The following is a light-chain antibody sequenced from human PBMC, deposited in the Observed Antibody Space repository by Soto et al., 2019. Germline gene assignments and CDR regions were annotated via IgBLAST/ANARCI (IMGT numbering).Light chain of an antibody. Sequence: ILMTQSPASLSVSPGERATLSCRASQNIYSIIAWYQQRPGQAPRLLIYDAFIRATGIPPRFSGSGSGTDFTLTISSLEPEDSAVYYCQQRHMWPITFGQGTRLEIK. V-gene: IGKV3-11*01. J-gene: IGKJ5*01. CDR2: DAF. CDR3: QQRHMWPIT. CDR1: QNIYSI.